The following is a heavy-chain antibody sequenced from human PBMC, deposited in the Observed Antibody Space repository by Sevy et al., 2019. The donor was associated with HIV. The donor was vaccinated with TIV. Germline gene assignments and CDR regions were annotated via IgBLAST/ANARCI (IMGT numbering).Heavy chain of an antibody. Sequence: GGSLRLSCAASGFTFSSYAMHWVRQAPGKGLEWVAVISYDGSNKYYADSVKGRFTISRDKSKNTLYLQMNSLRAEDTAVYYCARDHQRQGLVRGYFDYWGQGTLVTVSS. CDR3: ARDHQRQGLVRGYFDY. D-gene: IGHD6-19*01. CDR2: ISYDGSNK. V-gene: IGHV3-30-3*01. CDR1: GFTFSSYA. J-gene: IGHJ4*02.